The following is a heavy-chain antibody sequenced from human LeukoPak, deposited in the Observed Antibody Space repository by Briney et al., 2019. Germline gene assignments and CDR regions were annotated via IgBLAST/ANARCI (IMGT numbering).Heavy chain of an antibody. D-gene: IGHD3-10*01. CDR3: ARVRLLWFGEGYNWFDP. CDR1: GYTFTSYG. CDR2: ISAYNGNT. J-gene: IGHJ5*02. Sequence: AASVKVSCKASGYTFTSYGISWVRQAPGQGLEWMGWISAYNGNTNYAQKLQGRVTMTTDTSTSTAYMELRSLRPDDTAVYYCARVRLLWFGEGYNWFDPWGQGTLVTVSS. V-gene: IGHV1-18*04.